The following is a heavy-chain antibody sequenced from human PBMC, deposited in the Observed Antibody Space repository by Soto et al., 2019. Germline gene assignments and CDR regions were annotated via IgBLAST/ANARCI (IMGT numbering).Heavy chain of an antibody. CDR1: GGSFSGYY. CDR2: INHSGST. J-gene: IGHJ6*02. Sequence: SETMSLTCAVYGGSFSGYYWSWIRQPPGKGLEWIGEINHSGSTNYNPSLKSRVTISVDTSKNQFSLKLSSVTAADTAVYYCASTVNDYYYYGMDVWGQGTTVTVSS. CDR3: ASTVNDYYYYGMDV. D-gene: IGHD4-17*01. V-gene: IGHV4-34*01.